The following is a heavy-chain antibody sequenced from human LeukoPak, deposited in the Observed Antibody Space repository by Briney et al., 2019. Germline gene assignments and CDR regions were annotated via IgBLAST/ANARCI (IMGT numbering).Heavy chain of an antibody. V-gene: IGHV3-20*04. CDR3: ARLVYHYYMDA. CDR1: GFTFSSYW. Sequence: GGSLRLSCAASGFTFSSYWMSWVRQIPGKGLEWVSDITWSGDRRRYVDSVKGRFSISRENANNTLYLQMNSLRAEDTALYYCARLVYHYYMDAWGTGTTVIVSS. J-gene: IGHJ6*03. D-gene: IGHD3-16*02. CDR2: ITWSGDRR.